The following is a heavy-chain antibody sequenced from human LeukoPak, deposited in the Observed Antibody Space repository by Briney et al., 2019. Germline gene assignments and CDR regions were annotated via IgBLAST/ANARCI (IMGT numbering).Heavy chain of an antibody. CDR2: ISSDGSNE. J-gene: IGHJ3*01. D-gene: IGHD3-22*01. CDR1: GLMLRSSV. Sequence: GGSLRLSCAASGLMLRSSVMHWVRQAPGKGLEWVAGISSDGSNEHFADSVKGRFTISRDTSKNMLFLQMSSLRPEDSAVYYCAREGHSSGHCGAFDVWGQGTMITVSS. V-gene: IGHV3-30*03. CDR3: AREGHSSGHCGAFDV.